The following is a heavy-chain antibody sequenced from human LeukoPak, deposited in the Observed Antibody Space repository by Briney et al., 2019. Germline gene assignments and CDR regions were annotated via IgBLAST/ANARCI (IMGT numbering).Heavy chain of an antibody. CDR1: GYTFTSYG. D-gene: IGHD2-2*01. CDR2: ISAYNGNT. V-gene: IGHV1-18*01. J-gene: IGHJ4*02. Sequence: VASVKVSCKASGYTFTSYGISWVRQAPGQGLEWMGWISAYNGNTNYAQNLQGRVTLTTDTSTSTAYLELRSLRSDDTAVYYCAWICTSTICSLDYWGQGTLVTVSS. CDR3: AWICTSTICSLDY.